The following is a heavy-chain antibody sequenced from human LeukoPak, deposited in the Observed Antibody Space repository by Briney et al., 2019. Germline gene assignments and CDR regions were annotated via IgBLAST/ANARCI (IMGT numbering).Heavy chain of an antibody. D-gene: IGHD4-17*01. CDR2: MSYDGSDK. J-gene: IGHJ4*02. CDR1: GFTFSSYA. CDR3: ATDHGFHYGAYFDY. V-gene: IGHV3-30*03. Sequence: QPGGSLRLSCEASGFTFSSYAMHWVRQAPGKGLEWVAVMSYDGSDKYFADSVKGRFTISRDNTKNTLYLQMNSLRPEDTAVYYCATDHGFHYGAYFDYWGQGTLVTVSS.